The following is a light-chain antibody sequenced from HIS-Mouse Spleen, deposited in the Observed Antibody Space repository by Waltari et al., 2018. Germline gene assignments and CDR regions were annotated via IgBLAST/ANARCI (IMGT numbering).Light chain of an antibody. Sequence: SYELTQPPSVSVYPGPTALITFPGDALPKKYAYWYQQKSGQAPVRVTYEDSKRPSGIPERFSGSSSGTMATLTISGAQVEDEADYYCYSTDSSGNHRVFGGGTKLTVL. CDR2: EDS. CDR1: ALPKKY. V-gene: IGLV3-10*01. CDR3: YSTDSSGNHRV. J-gene: IGLJ2*01.